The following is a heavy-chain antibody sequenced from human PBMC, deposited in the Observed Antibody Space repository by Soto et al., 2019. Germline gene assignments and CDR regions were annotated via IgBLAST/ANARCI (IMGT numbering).Heavy chain of an antibody. J-gene: IGHJ3*02. CDR2: IYYSGST. CDR3: ARQYSYFALDI. Sequence: QLLESGPGLVKPSETLSLTSTVSAGSISSSSYYWGWIRQPQGKGLEWIRSIYYSGSTYYNPSSKSRVTISVDTSKSQFSLKPSSVTAADTAVYYCARQYSYFALDICGQGTMVTVST. V-gene: IGHV4-39*01. CDR1: AGSISSSSYY. D-gene: IGHD3-10*01.